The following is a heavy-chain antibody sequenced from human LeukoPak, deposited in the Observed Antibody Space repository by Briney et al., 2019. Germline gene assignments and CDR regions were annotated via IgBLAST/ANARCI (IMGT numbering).Heavy chain of an antibody. CDR1: GFSFSVYS. J-gene: IGHJ4*02. CDR2: ISGSSSPI. V-gene: IGHV3-48*01. Sequence: PGGSLRLSCAASGFSFSVYSMTWVRQAPGKGLEWLSYISGSSSPIYYADSVKGRFTISRDNAKNSLYLQMNSLRVEDTAVYYCARDTYSRLDYWGQGTLVTVS. D-gene: IGHD6-13*01. CDR3: ARDTYSRLDY.